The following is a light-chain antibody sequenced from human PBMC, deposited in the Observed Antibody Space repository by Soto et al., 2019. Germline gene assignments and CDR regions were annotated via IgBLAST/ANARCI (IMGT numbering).Light chain of an antibody. CDR2: GAS. CDR1: QSVSSN. J-gene: IGKJ1*01. Sequence: EIVMTQSPATLSVSPGERATLSCRASQSVSSNLAWYQQKPGQAPRLLIYGASARATGIPARFSGSVSGTEFTRTISSLQSGDFAVYYCQQYNNWPPMAFGQGTKVELK. CDR3: QQYNNWPPMA. V-gene: IGKV3-15*01.